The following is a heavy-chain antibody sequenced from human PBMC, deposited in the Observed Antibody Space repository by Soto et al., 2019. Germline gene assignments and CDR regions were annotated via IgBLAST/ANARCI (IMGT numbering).Heavy chain of an antibody. Sequence: SGPTLVNPTETLTLTCTFSGFALTTSGVTVGWIRQPPGKALEWLALIYWNNDQRYSPSPESRLTITKDTSRNQVVLTMTNMHPVDTATYFCAHSSGRKGAFDYWGQGTLVTVSS. CDR1: GFALTTSGVT. D-gene: IGHD1-1*01. CDR2: IYWNNDQ. V-gene: IGHV2-5*01. CDR3: AHSSGRKGAFDY. J-gene: IGHJ4*02.